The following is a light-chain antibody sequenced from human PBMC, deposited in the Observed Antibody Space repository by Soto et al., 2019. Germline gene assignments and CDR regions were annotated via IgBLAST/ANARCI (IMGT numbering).Light chain of an antibody. CDR2: WAS. V-gene: IGKV4-1*01. CDR3: LQYSGTLAPS. Sequence: DIVMTQSPGSLPVSLGDRATINCRSSQSVLSRTNNQNYLAWYQQKPGHPPKLLIYWASTRESGVPDRFRGSGSGTDFPLTITNLQPEDVAIYYCLQYSGTLAPSFGGGTRVELK. J-gene: IGKJ4*01. CDR1: QSVLSRTNNQNY.